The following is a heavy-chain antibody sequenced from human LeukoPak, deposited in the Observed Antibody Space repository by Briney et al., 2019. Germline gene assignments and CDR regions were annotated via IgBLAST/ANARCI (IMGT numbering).Heavy chain of an antibody. CDR1: GGTFSSYA. V-gene: IGHV1-69*06. CDR2: IIPIFGTA. D-gene: IGHD3-10*01. J-gene: IGHJ4*02. Sequence: SVKVSCKASGGTFSSYAISWVRQAPGQGLELMGGIIPIFGTANYAQKFQGRVTITADKSTSTAYMELSSLRSEDTAVYYCARDGYYGSGSPDYWGQGTLVTVSS. CDR3: ARDGYYGSGSPDY.